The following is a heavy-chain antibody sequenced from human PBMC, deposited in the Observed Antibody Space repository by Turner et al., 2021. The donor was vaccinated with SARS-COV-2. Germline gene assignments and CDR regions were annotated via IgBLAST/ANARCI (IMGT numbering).Heavy chain of an antibody. Sequence: EVHLVESGGGLVQPGGSLRLSCGTSGFTFSAHFMDWVRQAPGKGLEWIGRSVDKGDSYFTQYAASMRGRFTISRDDSERSSYLQMDSLKIEDTAVYYCASELSGSSRLDYWGQGTLVTVSS. J-gene: IGHJ4*02. CDR3: ASELSGSSRLDY. CDR2: SVDKGDSYFT. V-gene: IGHV3-72*01. D-gene: IGHD1-26*01. CDR1: GFTFSAHF.